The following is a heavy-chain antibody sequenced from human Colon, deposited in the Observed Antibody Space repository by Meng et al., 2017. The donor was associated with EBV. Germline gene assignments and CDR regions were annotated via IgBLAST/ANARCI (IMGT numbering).Heavy chain of an antibody. CDR3: ARDGPLL. CDR2: IYYTGST. V-gene: IGHV4-39*07. J-gene: IGHJ4*02. Sequence: LQLQESGPGLVRPSETLSLTCSASGASISGSGDYWGWVRQPPGKGLEWIGNIYYTGSTYYNPSLKSRVTISVDTSKNQFSLKVTSMTAADTAVYYCARDGPLLWGPGTLVTVSS. CDR1: GASISGSGDY.